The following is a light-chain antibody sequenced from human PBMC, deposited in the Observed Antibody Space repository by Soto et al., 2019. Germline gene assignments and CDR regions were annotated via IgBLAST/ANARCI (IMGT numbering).Light chain of an antibody. V-gene: IGKV1-39*01. CDR2: ASS. CDR3: QQTSTTPGT. CDR1: QTVKTY. J-gene: IGKJ1*01. Sequence: DVQMTQSPSSLSASVGDSVTITCRSSQTVKTYLNWYQHKPGKAPQLLIYASSRLQTGVASRFSGSCSATYFSLTISSLQPEDFATYYCQQTSTTPGTFGQGTKVEIK.